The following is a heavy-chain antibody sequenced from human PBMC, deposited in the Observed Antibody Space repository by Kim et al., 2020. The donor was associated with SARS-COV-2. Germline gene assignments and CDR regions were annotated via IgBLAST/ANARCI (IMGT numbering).Heavy chain of an antibody. V-gene: IGHV3-11*06. D-gene: IGHD5-12*01. CDR3: ARHSGWLRLAYYYGMDV. Sequence: GGSLRLSCAASGFTFSDYYMSWIRQAPGKGLEWVSYISSSSSYTNYADSVKGRFTISRDNAKNSLYLQMNSLRAEDTAVYYCARHSGWLRLAYYYGMDVWGQGTTVTVSS. CDR2: ISSSSSYT. J-gene: IGHJ6*02. CDR1: GFTFSDYY.